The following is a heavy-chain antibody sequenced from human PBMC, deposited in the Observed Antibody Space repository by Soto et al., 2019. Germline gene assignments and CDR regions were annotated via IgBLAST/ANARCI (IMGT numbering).Heavy chain of an antibody. Sequence: QVQLQQWGAGLLKPSETLSLTCAVYGGSFSGYYWSWIRQPPGKGLEWIGEINHSGSTNYNPSLKSRVTIAEDTSKNHFPLKRGSGTAAATVVNYCGRKKVFGGIYRPTLHYGGKEPLVPVP. D-gene: IGHD3-16*01. CDR2: INHSGST. J-gene: IGHJ4*02. CDR3: GRKKVFGGIYRPTLHY. CDR1: GGSFSGYY. V-gene: IGHV4-34*01.